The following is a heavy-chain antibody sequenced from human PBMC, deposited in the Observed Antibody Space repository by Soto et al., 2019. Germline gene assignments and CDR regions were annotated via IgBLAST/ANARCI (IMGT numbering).Heavy chain of an antibody. J-gene: IGHJ4*02. Sequence: LGESLKISCQCSGYTFSNFWIAWVRQLPGKGLEWMGIIYPGDYETRYSPSFHGKVTISADRSIGTAYLQWSSLEASDSAFYFCARSPRSSPYFDYWGQGXLVTVSS. V-gene: IGHV5-51*01. CDR1: GYTFSNFW. CDR3: ARSPRSSPYFDY. CDR2: IYPGDYET. D-gene: IGHD6-13*01.